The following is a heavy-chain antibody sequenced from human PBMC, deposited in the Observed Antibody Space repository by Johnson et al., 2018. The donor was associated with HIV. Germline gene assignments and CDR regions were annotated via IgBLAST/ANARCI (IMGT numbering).Heavy chain of an antibody. CDR2: ISYDGSNK. V-gene: IGHV3-30*18. J-gene: IGHJ3*02. CDR3: AKRPIMIAFGEINGFDI. D-gene: IGHD3-16*01. CDR1: GFTVSSNY. Sequence: QVQLVESGGGLIQPGGSLRLSCAASGFTVSSNYMHWVRQAPGKGLEWVAVISYDGSNKYYADSVTGRFTISRDNSKNTLYLQMNSLRAEDTAIYYCAKRPIMIAFGEINGFDIWGQGTTVTVSS.